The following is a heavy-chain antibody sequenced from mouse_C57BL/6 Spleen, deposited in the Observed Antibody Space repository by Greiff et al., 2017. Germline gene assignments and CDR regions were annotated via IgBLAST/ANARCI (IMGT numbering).Heavy chain of an antibody. D-gene: IGHD1-1*01. CDR2: INPYNGGT. CDR1: GYTFTDYY. Sequence: EVKLVESGPVLVKPGASVKMSCKASGYTFTDYYMNWVKQSHGKSLEWIGVINPYNGGTSYNQKFKGKATLTVDKSSSTAYMELNSLKSEDSAVYYCARGIITTVVEGWYFDVWGTGTTVTVSS. V-gene: IGHV1-19*01. CDR3: ARGIITTVVEGWYFDV. J-gene: IGHJ1*03.